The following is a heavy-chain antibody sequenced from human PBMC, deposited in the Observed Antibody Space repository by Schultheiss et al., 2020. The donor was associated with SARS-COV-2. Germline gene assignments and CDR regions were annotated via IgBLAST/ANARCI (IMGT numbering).Heavy chain of an antibody. CDR2: ISSRSSTI. Sequence: GGSLRLSCAASGFTFSSYWMHWVRQAPGKGLEWVSYISSRSSTIYYADSVKGRFTISRDNSKNTLYLQMNSLRAEDTAVYYCARGGYSYGYFSTHYFDYWGQGTLVTVSS. CDR3: ARGGYSYGYFSTHYFDY. D-gene: IGHD5-18*01. CDR1: GFTFSSYW. J-gene: IGHJ4*02. V-gene: IGHV3-48*01.